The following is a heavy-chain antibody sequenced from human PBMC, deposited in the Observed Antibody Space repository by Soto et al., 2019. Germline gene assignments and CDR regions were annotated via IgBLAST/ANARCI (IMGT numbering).Heavy chain of an antibody. CDR2: ISGSGGST. CDR3: AKTSITMVRGVYYYYGMDV. Sequence: GGSLRLSCAASGFTFSSYAMSWVRQAPGKGLEWVSAISGSGGSTYYADSVKGRFTISRDNSKNTLYLQMNSLRAEDTAVYYCAKTSITMVRGVYYYYGMDVWGQVTTVTVSS. D-gene: IGHD3-10*01. CDR1: GFTFSSYA. J-gene: IGHJ6*02. V-gene: IGHV3-23*01.